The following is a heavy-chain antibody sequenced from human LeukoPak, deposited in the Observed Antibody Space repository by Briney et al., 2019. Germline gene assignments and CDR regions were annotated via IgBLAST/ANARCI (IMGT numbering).Heavy chain of an antibody. CDR3: ARVPLIAALKRAIWFDP. Sequence: ASVKVSCKASGYTFTSYDINWVGQATGQELEGLGWMNPTSGNTGYAQKFQGRVTMTRNNTISTAHMQLSSLRSQDTAVYYCARVPLIAALKRAIWFDPWGQATLLTVSS. J-gene: IGHJ5*02. CDR1: GYTFTSYD. D-gene: IGHD6-6*01. V-gene: IGHV1-8*01. CDR2: MNPTSGNT.